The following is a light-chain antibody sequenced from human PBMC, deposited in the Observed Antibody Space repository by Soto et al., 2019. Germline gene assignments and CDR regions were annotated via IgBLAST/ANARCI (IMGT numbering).Light chain of an antibody. CDR2: EVT. V-gene: IGLV2-8*01. J-gene: IGLJ1*01. CDR3: ASYAGSTKV. Sequence: QSALTQPPSASGSPGQPVTISCTGTSSDVGGYNYVSWYQQHPGTAPKLMIYEVTKRPSGVPDRFSGSKSGNTAALTVSGLLPEDEADYYSASYAGSTKVFGTGTKLTVL. CDR1: SSDVGGYNY.